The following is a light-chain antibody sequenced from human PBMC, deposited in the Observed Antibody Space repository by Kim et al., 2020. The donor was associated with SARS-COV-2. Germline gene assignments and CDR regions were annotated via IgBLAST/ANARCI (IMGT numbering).Light chain of an antibody. CDR2: DVR. J-gene: IGLJ1*01. CDR1: SRYVGGYDY. CDR3: SSYTSVTTLGV. Sequence: SITISCTGTSRYVGGYDYVSWYQQHPGKAPKLIIYDVRHRPSGISNRFSGSSSGNTASLTITGLQAEDEADYYCSSYTSVTTLGVFGTGTKVTVL. V-gene: IGLV2-14*03.